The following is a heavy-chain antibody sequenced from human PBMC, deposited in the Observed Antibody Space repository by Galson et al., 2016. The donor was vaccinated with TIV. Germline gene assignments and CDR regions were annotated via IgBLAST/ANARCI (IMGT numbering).Heavy chain of an antibody. D-gene: IGHD2-15*01. CDR3: AIDKASGIGVVADY. V-gene: IGHV3-30-3*01. Sequence: SLRLSCAASGFTFTDYAIHWVRQAPGKGLEWVAVVSYDGSNKFYADSVKGRFTISRDDSNSTLYLQMKSLRPEDTAIYYCAIDKASGIGVVADYWGPGTLVTVSS. CDR1: GFTFTDYA. CDR2: VSYDGSNK. J-gene: IGHJ4*02.